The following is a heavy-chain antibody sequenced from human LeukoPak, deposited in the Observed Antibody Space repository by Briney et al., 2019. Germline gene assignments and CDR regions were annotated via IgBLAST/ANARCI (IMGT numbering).Heavy chain of an antibody. V-gene: IGHV1-69*05. D-gene: IGHD3-22*01. Sequence: GASVKVSCKASGGTFSSYAISWVRQAPGQGLEWMGGIIPIFGTANYAQKFQGRVTITTDESTSIAYMELSSLRSDDTAVYYCARDGGSSGYSDDAFDIWGQGTMVTVSS. CDR3: ARDGGSSGYSDDAFDI. CDR1: GGTFSSYA. CDR2: IIPIFGTA. J-gene: IGHJ3*02.